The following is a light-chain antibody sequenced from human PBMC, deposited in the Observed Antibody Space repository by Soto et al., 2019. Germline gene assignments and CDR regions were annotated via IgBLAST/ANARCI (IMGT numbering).Light chain of an antibody. CDR2: AVS. V-gene: IGLV2-14*01. CDR1: SSDVGLYDY. CDR3: SSYTSASSYV. J-gene: IGLJ1*01. Sequence: SVLTQPASVSGSPGQSITISCTGTSSDVGLYDYVSWYQQHPGKAPQLMIYAVSNRPSGVSNRFSASKSGNTASLFISGLQAEDEADYYCSSYTSASSYVFGSGTKVTVX.